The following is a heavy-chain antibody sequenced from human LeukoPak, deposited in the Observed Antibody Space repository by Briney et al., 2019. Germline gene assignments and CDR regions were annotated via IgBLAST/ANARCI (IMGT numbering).Heavy chain of an antibody. J-gene: IGHJ6*03. CDR3: ARGVYVAARYYYYYYYMDV. Sequence: ASVKVSCKASGYTFTSYDINWVRQAPGQGLEWMGWMNPNSGNTGYAQKFQGRVTMTRNTSISTAYMELSSLRSEDTAVYYCARGVYVAARYYYYYYYMDVWGKGTTVTVSS. D-gene: IGHD6-6*01. CDR1: GYTFTSYD. V-gene: IGHV1-8*01. CDR2: MNPNSGNT.